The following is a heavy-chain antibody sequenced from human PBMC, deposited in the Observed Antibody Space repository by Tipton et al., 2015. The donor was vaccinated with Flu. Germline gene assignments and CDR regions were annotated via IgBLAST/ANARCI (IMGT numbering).Heavy chain of an antibody. D-gene: IGHD1/OR15-1a*01. CDR3: ARGPLPDSNWYNGMDV. Sequence: SLRLSCEASGFTFSNYGMHWVRQAAGKGLEWVSGIGTSDDTYYAGSVKGQFTISRENAKNFLYLQMNSLRAGDTAVYYCARGPLPDSNWYNGMDVWGQGTTVTVFS. J-gene: IGHJ6*02. CDR2: IGTSDDT. CDR1: GFTFSNYG. V-gene: IGHV3-13*01.